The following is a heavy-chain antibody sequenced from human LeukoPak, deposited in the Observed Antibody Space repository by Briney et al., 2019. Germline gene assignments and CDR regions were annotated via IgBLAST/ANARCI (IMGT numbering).Heavy chain of an antibody. J-gene: IGHJ4*02. CDR3: AKRTSGSSWYSSDY. D-gene: IGHD6-13*01. CDR1: VFTFISFA. Sequence: TGGSLRLSCALSVFTFISFAMNWVREAPGEGLEWVSNMSGDATSTYYADSVKGRFTISRDNSKNTLYLQMNSLRAEDTAVYYCAKRTSGSSWYSSDYWGQGTLVTVSS. V-gene: IGHV3-23*01. CDR2: MSGDATST.